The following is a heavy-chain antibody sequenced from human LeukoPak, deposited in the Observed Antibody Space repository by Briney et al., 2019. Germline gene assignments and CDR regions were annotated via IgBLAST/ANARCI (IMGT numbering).Heavy chain of an antibody. CDR2: INPNSGGT. V-gene: IGHV1-2*02. D-gene: IGHD6-19*01. J-gene: IGHJ4*02. CDR1: GYTFTGYY. Sequence: ASVKVSXKASGYTFTGYYMHWVRQAPGQGLEWMGWINPNSGGTKYAQKFQGRVTMTRDTSISTAYMELSRLRSDDTAVYYCARVLSVAGTAYFDYWGQGTLVTVSS. CDR3: ARVLSVAGTAYFDY.